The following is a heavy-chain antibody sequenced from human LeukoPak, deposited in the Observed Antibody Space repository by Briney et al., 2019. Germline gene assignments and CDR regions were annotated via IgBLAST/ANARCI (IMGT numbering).Heavy chain of an antibody. CDR2: IYTSGST. CDR3: ARDGVGYYGSGATDGFDP. CDR1: GGSISSYY. V-gene: IGHV4-4*07. Sequence: TPSETLSLTCTVSGGSISSYYWSWIRQPAGKGLEWIGRIYTSGSTNYNPSLKGRVTISVDTSKNQFSLKLSSVTAADTAVYYCARDGVGYYGSGATDGFDPWGQGTLVTVSS. J-gene: IGHJ5*02. D-gene: IGHD3-10*01.